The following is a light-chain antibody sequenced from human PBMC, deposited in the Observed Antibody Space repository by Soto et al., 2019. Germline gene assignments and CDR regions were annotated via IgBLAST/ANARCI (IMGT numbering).Light chain of an antibody. CDR3: QQYGGSPIT. J-gene: IGKJ5*01. CDR2: GAS. CDR1: QSVTTR. Sequence: EVVLTQSPDTLSLTTGGRATLSCRASQSVTTRLAWYQQKPGQPPRLLISGASVRASGVPVRISGSGSGTDFTLTISRLEPEDFALYYCQQYGGSPITFGLGTRLEI. V-gene: IGKV3-20*01.